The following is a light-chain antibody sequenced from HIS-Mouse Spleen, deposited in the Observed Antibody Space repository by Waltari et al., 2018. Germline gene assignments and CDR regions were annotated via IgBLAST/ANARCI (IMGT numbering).Light chain of an antibody. CDR1: SSDVGGYHY. Sequence: QSALTQPRSVSGSPGQSVTIPCTGTSSDVGGYHYVSWYQQHPGKAPKLIVYDVSKRPVGVPDRFAGSKAGNTDSLTISGLQAEDEADYYCCSDAGSYTWVFGGGTKLTVL. V-gene: IGLV2-11*01. J-gene: IGLJ3*02. CDR2: DVS. CDR3: CSDAGSYTWV.